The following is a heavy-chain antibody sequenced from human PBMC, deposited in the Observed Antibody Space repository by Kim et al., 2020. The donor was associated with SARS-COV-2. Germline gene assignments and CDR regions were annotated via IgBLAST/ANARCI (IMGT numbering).Heavy chain of an antibody. CDR1: GFTFSSYG. CDR3: ARDHMTLVQNVLRYFDWLDGFFDY. J-gene: IGHJ4*02. V-gene: IGHV3-33*01. CDR2: IWYDGSNK. Sequence: GGSLRLSCAASGFTFSSYGMHWVRQAPGKGLEWVAVIWYDGSNKYYADSVKGRFTISRDNSKNTLYLQMNSLRAEDTAVYYCARDHMTLVQNVLRYFDWLDGFFDYWGQGTLLTVSS. D-gene: IGHD3-9*01.